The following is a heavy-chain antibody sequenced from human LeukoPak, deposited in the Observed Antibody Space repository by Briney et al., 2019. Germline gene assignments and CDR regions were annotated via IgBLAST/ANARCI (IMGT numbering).Heavy chain of an antibody. J-gene: IGHJ4*02. D-gene: IGHD6-19*01. V-gene: IGHV4-34*01. CDR2: INHSGST. Sequence: PSETPSLTCAVYGGSFSGYHWSWIRQPPGKGLEWIGEINHSGSTNYNPSLKSRVTISVDTSKNQFSLKLSSVTAADTAVYYCARGRYSSGWYSYYFDYWGQGTLVTVSS. CDR3: ARGRYSSGWYSYYFDY. CDR1: GGSFSGYH.